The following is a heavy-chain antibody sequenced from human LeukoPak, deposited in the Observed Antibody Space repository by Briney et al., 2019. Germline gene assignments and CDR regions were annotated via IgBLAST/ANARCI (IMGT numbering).Heavy chain of an antibody. Sequence: GGSLRLSCAASGFTFSSYAMHWVRQAPGKGLKYASAISSNGGSTYYANSVKGRFTISRDNSKNTLYLQMGSLRAEDMAVYYCARGYSSGWYFFDYWGQGTLVTVSS. V-gene: IGHV3-64*01. CDR3: ARGYSSGWYFFDY. CDR2: ISSNGGST. D-gene: IGHD6-19*01. CDR1: GFTFSSYA. J-gene: IGHJ4*02.